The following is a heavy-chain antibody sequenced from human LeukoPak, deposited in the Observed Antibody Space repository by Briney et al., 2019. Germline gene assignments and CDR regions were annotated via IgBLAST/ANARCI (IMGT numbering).Heavy chain of an antibody. V-gene: IGHV3-33*01. J-gene: IGHJ6*02. Sequence: GGSLRLSCAASGCTFSSYGMHWVRQAPGKGLEWVAVIWYDGSNKYYADSVKGRFTISRDNSKNTLYLQMNSLRAEDTAVYYCARDLDPYYYYGMDVWGQGTTVTVSS. D-gene: IGHD1-1*01. CDR3: ARDLDPYYYYGMDV. CDR2: IWYDGSNK. CDR1: GCTFSSYG.